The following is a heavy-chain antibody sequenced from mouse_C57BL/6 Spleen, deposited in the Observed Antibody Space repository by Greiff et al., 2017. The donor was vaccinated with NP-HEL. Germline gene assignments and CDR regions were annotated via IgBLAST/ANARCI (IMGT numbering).Heavy chain of an antibody. V-gene: IGHV1-50*01. CDR2: IDPSDSYT. J-gene: IGHJ1*03. CDR3: ARGGYYPVWYFDV. Sequence: QVQLQQPGAELVKPGASVKLSCKASGYTFTSYWMQWVKQRPGQGLEWIGEIDPSDSYTNYNQKFKGKATLTVDQSSSTAYMQLSSLTSEDSAVYYCARGGYYPVWYFDVWGTGTTVTVSS. CDR1: GYTFTSYW. D-gene: IGHD2-3*01.